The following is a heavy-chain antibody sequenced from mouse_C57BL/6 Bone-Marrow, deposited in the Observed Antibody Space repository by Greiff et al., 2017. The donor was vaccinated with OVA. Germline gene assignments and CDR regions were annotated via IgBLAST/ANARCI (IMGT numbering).Heavy chain of an antibody. D-gene: IGHD3-2*02. V-gene: IGHV1-42*01. CDR1: GYSFTGYY. J-gene: IGHJ2*01. CDR3: ARRQLRLGY. Sequence: VQLQQSGPELVKPGASVKISCKASGYSFTGYYMNWVKQSPEKSLEWIGEINPSTGGTTYNQKFKAKATLTVDKSSSTAYMQLKSLTSEDSAVYYCARRQLRLGYWGQGTTLTVSS. CDR2: INPSTGGT.